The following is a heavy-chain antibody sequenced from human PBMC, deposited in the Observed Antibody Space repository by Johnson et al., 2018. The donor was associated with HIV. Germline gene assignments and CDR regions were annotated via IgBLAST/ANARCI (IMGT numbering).Heavy chain of an antibody. CDR1: GFTVSSNY. Sequence: VQLVESGGGLIQPGGSLRLSCAASGFTVSSNYMSWVRQAPGKGLAWVSVIYSAGSTYYEYSVQGRFTISRDNSKNTLYLQMNSLRAEDTAVYYCAKDMGGDRNAFDIWGQGTMVTVSS. D-gene: IGHD1-26*01. CDR3: AKDMGGDRNAFDI. CDR2: IYSAGST. V-gene: IGHV3-66*03. J-gene: IGHJ3*02.